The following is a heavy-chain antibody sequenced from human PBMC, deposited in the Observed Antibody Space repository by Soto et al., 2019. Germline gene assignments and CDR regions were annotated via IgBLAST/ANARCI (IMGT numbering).Heavy chain of an antibody. V-gene: IGHV4-30-2*01. CDR2: IYHSGST. D-gene: IGHD1-1*01. CDR3: ASTTIREWPFLSLDY. J-gene: IGHJ4*02. Sequence: SETLSLTCAVSGGSISSGGYSWSWIRQPPGKGLEWIGYIYHSGSTYYNPSLKSRVTISVDRSKNQFSLKLSSVTAADTAVYYCASTTIREWPFLSLDYWGQGTLVTVSS. CDR1: GGSISSGGYS.